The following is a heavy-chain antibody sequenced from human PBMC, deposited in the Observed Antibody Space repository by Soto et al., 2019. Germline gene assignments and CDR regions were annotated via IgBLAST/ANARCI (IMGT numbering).Heavy chain of an antibody. J-gene: IGHJ4*02. CDR1: GFTFSSYA. Sequence: EVQLLESGGDLVQPGGSLRLACTASGFTFSSYAMNWVRQAPGKGLEWVSVISGSGGSTYYADSVKGRFTISRDNYKNTLYLQMNSLSAGDTAVYYCAKCDYYDTSGYSDYWGRGTLVTVSS. CDR3: AKCDYYDTSGYSDY. D-gene: IGHD3-22*01. CDR2: ISGSGGST. V-gene: IGHV3-23*01.